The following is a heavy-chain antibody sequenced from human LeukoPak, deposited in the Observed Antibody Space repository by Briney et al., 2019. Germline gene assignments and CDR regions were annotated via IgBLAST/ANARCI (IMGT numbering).Heavy chain of an antibody. Sequence: ASVKVSCKASGYTFTSYGISWVRQAPGQGLEWMGWISAYNGNTNYAQKLQGRVTMTTDTSTSTAYMELRSLRSDDTAVYYCARDPLSRSYYKLNWFDPWGQGTLVTVSS. CDR1: GYTFTSYG. CDR3: ARDPLSRSYYKLNWFDP. J-gene: IGHJ5*02. CDR2: ISAYNGNT. V-gene: IGHV1-18*01. D-gene: IGHD3-10*01.